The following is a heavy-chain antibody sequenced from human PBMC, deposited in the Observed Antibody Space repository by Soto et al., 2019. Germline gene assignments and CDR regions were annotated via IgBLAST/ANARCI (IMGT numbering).Heavy chain of an antibody. CDR2: VSYDASNE. CDR3: AKDRPPYYDFWSGPYGMDV. D-gene: IGHD3-3*01. J-gene: IGHJ6*02. Sequence: GGSLRLSCAASGFSLSNYVMHWVRQAPGKGLEWVAVVSYDASNEYYADSAKGRFTISRDNLKNTLYLQMNSLRAEDTAVYYCAKDRPPYYDFWSGPYGMDVWGQGTTVTVSS. V-gene: IGHV3-30-3*01. CDR1: GFSLSNYV.